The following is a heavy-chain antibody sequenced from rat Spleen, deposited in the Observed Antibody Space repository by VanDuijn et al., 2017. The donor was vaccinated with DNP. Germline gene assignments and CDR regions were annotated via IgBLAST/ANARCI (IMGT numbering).Heavy chain of an antibody. J-gene: IGHJ2*01. Sequence: EVQLVESGGGLVQPGRTLKLSCATSGFTFSDYNMAWVRQAPKKGLEWVAITIYDGSRTYYRDSVKGRFTISRDNAKSTLSLQMGSLRSEDMATYYCIRWNSGHFDYWGQGVMVTVSS. CDR1: GFTFSDYN. V-gene: IGHV5-7*01. CDR3: IRWNSGHFDY. CDR2: TIYDGSRT. D-gene: IGHD4-3*01.